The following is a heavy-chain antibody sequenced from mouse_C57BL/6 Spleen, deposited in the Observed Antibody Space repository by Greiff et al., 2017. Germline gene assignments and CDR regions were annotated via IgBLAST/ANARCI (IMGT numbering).Heavy chain of an antibody. J-gene: IGHJ3*01. Sequence: VQLQQPGAELVRPGSSVKLSCKASGYTFTSYWMHWVKQRPIQGLEWIGNIDPSDSETHYNQQFKDKATLTVDKSSSTAYMQLSSLTSEDSAVYYGARYGETGLADWGQGTLVTVSA. CDR1: GYTFTSYW. V-gene: IGHV1-52*01. CDR2: IDPSDSET. CDR3: ARYGETGLAD. D-gene: IGHD4-1*01.